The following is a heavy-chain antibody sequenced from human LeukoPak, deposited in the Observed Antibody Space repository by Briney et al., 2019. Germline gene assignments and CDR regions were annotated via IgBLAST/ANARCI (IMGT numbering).Heavy chain of an antibody. J-gene: IGHJ5*02. Sequence: PGGSLRLSCAASGFTFSSYEMNWVRQAPGKGLEWVSYISSSGSTIYYADSVKGRFTISRDNAKNSLHLQMNSLRAEDTAVYYCASFWGYCSSTSCYSWFDPWGQGTLVTVSS. CDR2: ISSSGSTI. CDR1: GFTFSSYE. D-gene: IGHD2-2*01. CDR3: ASFWGYCSSTSCYSWFDP. V-gene: IGHV3-48*03.